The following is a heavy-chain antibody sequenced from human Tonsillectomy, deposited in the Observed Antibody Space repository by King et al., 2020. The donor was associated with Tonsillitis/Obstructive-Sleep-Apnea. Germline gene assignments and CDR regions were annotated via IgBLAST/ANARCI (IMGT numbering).Heavy chain of an antibody. CDR1: GGSISSSSYY. CDR3: ARQDDLWSVYDLDYYGMYV. V-gene: IGHV4-39*01. D-gene: IGHD3-3*01. J-gene: IGHJ6*02. CDR2: MYYSGST. Sequence: QLQESGPGLVKPSETLSLTCTVSGGSISSSSYYWGWIRQPPGKGLEWIGNMYYSGSTYYNPSLKSRVTISVDTSKNQFSRKLSSVTSADTAVYYCARQDDLWSVYDLDYYGMYVCGQGTTVTVSS.